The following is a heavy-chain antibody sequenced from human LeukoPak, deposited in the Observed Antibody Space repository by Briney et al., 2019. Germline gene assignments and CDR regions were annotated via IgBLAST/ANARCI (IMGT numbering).Heavy chain of an antibody. CDR3: ASLESSWYYFDY. Sequence: SETLSLTCTVSGGSISSGGYYWSWIRQHPGKGLEWIGYIYYSGSTCYNTSLKSRVTISEDTSKNQFSLKMSSVTAADTAVYYCASLESSWYYFDYWGQGTLVTVSS. CDR2: IYYSGST. J-gene: IGHJ4*02. CDR1: GGSISSGGYY. V-gene: IGHV4-31*03. D-gene: IGHD6-13*01.